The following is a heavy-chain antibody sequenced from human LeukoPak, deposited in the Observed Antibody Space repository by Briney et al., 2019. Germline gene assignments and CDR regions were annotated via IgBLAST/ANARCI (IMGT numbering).Heavy chain of an antibody. D-gene: IGHD3-10*01. CDR3: AKGSGRILWFGELSWFDP. CDR1: GFSFDDYA. J-gene: IGHJ5*02. Sequence: GGSLRLSCAASGFSFDDYAMHWVRQAPGKGLEWVTGISWNSGSIGYADSVKGRFTISRDNSKNTLYLQMNSLRAEDTAVYYCAKGSGRILWFGELSWFDPWGQGTLVTVSS. V-gene: IGHV3-9*01. CDR2: ISWNSGSI.